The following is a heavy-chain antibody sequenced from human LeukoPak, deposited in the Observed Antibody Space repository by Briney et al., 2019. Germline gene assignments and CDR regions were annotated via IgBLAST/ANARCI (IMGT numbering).Heavy chain of an antibody. CDR2: ISSSGSTL. CDR1: GFYFSIYE. D-gene: IGHD3-16*01. Sequence: PGGSLRLSLAVSGFYFSIYEMNWVRQAPGEGLEWVSCISSSGSTLYYADSVKGRFTISRDNAKNSLYLQMNSLRAEDTAIYYCARLHDVSDYWGQGTLVTVSS. CDR3: ARLHDVSDY. J-gene: IGHJ4*02. V-gene: IGHV3-48*03.